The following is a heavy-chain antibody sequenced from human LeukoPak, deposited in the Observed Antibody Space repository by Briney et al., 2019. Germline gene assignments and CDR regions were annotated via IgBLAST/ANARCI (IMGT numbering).Heavy chain of an antibody. D-gene: IGHD3-22*01. Sequence: ASVKVSCKASGYIFTSYVLHWVRQAPGQGLEWMGWINTNTGNPTYAQGFTGRFVFSLDTSVSTAYLQISSLKADDTAMYYCARGDYETHGYQTRWGQGTLVAVSS. V-gene: IGHV7-4-1*02. CDR1: GYIFTSYV. CDR2: INTNTGNP. J-gene: IGHJ4*02. CDR3: ARGDYETHGYQTR.